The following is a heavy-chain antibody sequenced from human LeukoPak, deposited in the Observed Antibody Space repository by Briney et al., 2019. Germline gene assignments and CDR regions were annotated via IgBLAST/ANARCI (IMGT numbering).Heavy chain of an antibody. J-gene: IGHJ4*02. CDR3: TSPTAMVID. D-gene: IGHD5-18*01. V-gene: IGHV3-73*01. Sequence: GGSLKLSCAASGFTFSGSAMHWVRQASGRGLEWVGRIRSKANSYATAYAASVKGRFTISRDDSKNTAYLQMNSLKTEDTAVYYCTSPTAMVIDWGQGTLVTVSS. CDR1: GFTFSGSA. CDR2: IRSKANSYAT.